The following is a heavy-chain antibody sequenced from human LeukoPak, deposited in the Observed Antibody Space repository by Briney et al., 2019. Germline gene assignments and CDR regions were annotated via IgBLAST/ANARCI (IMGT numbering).Heavy chain of an antibody. CDR1: GGSISSSSYY. CDR3: ARRPAPRSAQLDY. J-gene: IGHJ4*02. CDR2: IYYSGST. V-gene: IGHV4-39*01. Sequence: SETLSLTCTVSGGSISSSSYYWGWIRQPPGKGLEWIGSIYYSGSTYYNPSLKSRVTISVDTSKNQFSLKLSSVTAADTAVYYCARRPAPRSAQLDYWGQGTLVTVSS. D-gene: IGHD2-2*01.